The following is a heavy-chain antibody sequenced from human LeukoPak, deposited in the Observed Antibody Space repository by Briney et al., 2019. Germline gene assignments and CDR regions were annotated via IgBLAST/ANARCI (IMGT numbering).Heavy chain of an antibody. Sequence: GGSLRLSCAASGLTLSSSGMSWVRQAPGKGLEWVSAITGTGGSTHYADSVKGRFTISRDKSKNTLYLQMNSLRAEDTAVYYCAGDKTTSGWYEIDYWGQGALVTVSS. CDR3: AGDKTTSGWYEIDY. CDR2: ITGTGGST. V-gene: IGHV3-23*01. D-gene: IGHD6-19*01. J-gene: IGHJ4*02. CDR1: GLTLSSSG.